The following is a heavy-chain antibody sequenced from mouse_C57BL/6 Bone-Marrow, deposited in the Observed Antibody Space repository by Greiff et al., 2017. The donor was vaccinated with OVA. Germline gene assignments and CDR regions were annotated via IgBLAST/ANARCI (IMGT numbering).Heavy chain of an antibody. D-gene: IGHD4-1*01. CDR3: ATGTGTVYYYAMDY. CDR1: EYEFPSHD. V-gene: IGHV5-2*01. CDR2: INSDGGST. Sequence: VQLKESGGGLVQPGESLKLSCESNEYEFPSHDMSWVRKTPEKRLELVAAINSDGGSTYYPDTMERRFIISRDNTKKTLYLQMSSLRSEDTALYYGATGTGTVYYYAMDYWGQGTSVTVSS. J-gene: IGHJ4*01.